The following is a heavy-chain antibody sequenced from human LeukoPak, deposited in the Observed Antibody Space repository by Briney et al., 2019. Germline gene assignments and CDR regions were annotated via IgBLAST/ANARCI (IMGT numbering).Heavy chain of an antibody. D-gene: IGHD6-19*01. CDR3: ARRDFSSGWSFDY. CDR1: GGSVSNYQ. CDR2: IHTSGST. J-gene: IGHJ4*02. Sequence: PSETLSLTCTVSGGSVSNYQWTWVRQHAGKGMEWLGQIHTSGSTNYTPPLQSRVTMSVDTSGNQVSLTIRSVTAADTAVYYCARRDFSSGWSFDYWGQGTLVTVSS. V-gene: IGHV4-4*07.